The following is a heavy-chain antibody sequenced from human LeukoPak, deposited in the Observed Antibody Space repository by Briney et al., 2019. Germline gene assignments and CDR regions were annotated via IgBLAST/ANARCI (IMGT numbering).Heavy chain of an antibody. Sequence: SVKVSCKASGGTFSSYAISWVRQAPGQGLEWMGGIIPIFGTANYAQKFQGRVTTTTDESTSTAYMELSSLRSEDTAVYYCARGPLDSSGYYWFDPWGQGTLVTVSS. J-gene: IGHJ5*02. CDR2: IIPIFGTA. V-gene: IGHV1-69*05. CDR3: ARGPLDSSGYYWFDP. CDR1: GGTFSSYA. D-gene: IGHD3-22*01.